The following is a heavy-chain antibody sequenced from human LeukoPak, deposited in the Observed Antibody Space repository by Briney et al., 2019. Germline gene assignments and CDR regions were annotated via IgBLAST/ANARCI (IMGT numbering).Heavy chain of an antibody. CDR2: INTNTGNP. D-gene: IGHD2-2*01. Sequence: ASVKVSCKASGYTFTSYAMNWVRQAPGQGLEWMGWINTNTGNPTYAQGFTGRFVFSLDTSVSTAYLQISSLKAEDTAVYYYARDRGDIVVVPAAMPHWGQGTLVTASS. CDR3: ARDRGDIVVVPAAMPH. J-gene: IGHJ4*02. CDR1: GYTFTSYA. V-gene: IGHV7-4-1*02.